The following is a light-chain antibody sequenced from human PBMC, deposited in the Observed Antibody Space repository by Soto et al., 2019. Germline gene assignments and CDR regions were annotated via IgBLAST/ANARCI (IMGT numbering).Light chain of an antibody. CDR1: QSVSSSY. CDR2: GSY. CDR3: QQYGSSPRLT. Sequence: EIVLTQSPGTLSLSPGETATLSCRASQSVSSSYLAWYQQKPGQAPRLLVYGSYHRATGIADRFSGSGSGTDFTLTISRLEPEDFAVYYCQQYGSSPRLTFGGGTKVDIK. J-gene: IGKJ4*01. V-gene: IGKV3-20*01.